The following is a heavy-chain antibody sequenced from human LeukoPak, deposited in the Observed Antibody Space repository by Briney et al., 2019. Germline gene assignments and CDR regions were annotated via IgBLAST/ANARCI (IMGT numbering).Heavy chain of an antibody. Sequence: ASVKVSCKASGYTFTSYYMHWVRQAPGQGLEWMGIINPSGGSTSYAQKFQGRVTMTTDTSTSTAYMELRSLRSDDTAVYYCAREGPMTGGATDYWGQGTLVTVSS. V-gene: IGHV1-46*01. CDR3: AREGPMTGGATDY. CDR1: GYTFTSYY. CDR2: INPSGGST. D-gene: IGHD1-14*01. J-gene: IGHJ4*02.